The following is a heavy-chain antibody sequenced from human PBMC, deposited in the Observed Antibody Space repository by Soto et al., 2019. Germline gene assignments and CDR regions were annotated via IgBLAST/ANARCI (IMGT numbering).Heavy chain of an antibody. CDR2: ISYDGSNK. Sequence: LRLSCAASGFTFSSYGMHWVRQAPGKGLEWVAVISYDGSNKYYADSVKGRFTISRDNSKNTLYLQMNSLRAEDTAVYYCAKDPGDYDSSGYYLDYWGQGTLVTVSS. D-gene: IGHD3-22*01. CDR3: AKDPGDYDSSGYYLDY. CDR1: GFTFSSYG. V-gene: IGHV3-30*18. J-gene: IGHJ4*02.